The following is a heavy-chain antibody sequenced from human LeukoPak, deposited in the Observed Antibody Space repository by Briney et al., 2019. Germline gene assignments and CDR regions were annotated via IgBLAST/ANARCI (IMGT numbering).Heavy chain of an antibody. Sequence: GGSLRLSCAASGFTFSSYAMHWVRQAPGKGLEWVAVISYDGSNKYYADSVKGRFTISRDNSKNTLYLQMNSLRAGDTAVYYCAKDGGYCSGGSCPRAYYFDYWGQGTLVTVSS. CDR2: ISYDGSNK. D-gene: IGHD2-15*01. CDR1: GFTFSSYA. V-gene: IGHV3-30-3*01. CDR3: AKDGGYCSGGSCPRAYYFDY. J-gene: IGHJ4*02.